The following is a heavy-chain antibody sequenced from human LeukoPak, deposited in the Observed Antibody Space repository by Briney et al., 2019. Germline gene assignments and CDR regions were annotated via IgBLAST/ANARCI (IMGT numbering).Heavy chain of an antibody. J-gene: IGHJ6*02. Sequence: SLTLSCAASGFTFSSYGMHWVRQAPGKGLEWLAVIWYDRSNKYYAVSVKGRFTISRDNSKNTLYLQMNSLRAEDTAVYYCAREGGQQLVPXPLXRGXYXMDVWGQGTTVTVS. CDR1: GFTFSSYG. D-gene: IGHD6-13*01. CDR2: IWYDRSNK. V-gene: IGHV3-33*01. CDR3: AREGGQQLVPXPLXRGXYXMDV.